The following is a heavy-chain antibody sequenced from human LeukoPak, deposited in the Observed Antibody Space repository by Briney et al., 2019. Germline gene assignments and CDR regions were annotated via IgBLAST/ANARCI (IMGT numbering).Heavy chain of an antibody. CDR3: AKDRNVLRFLEWLFPWFDP. D-gene: IGHD3-3*01. J-gene: IGHJ5*02. Sequence: GGSLRLSCAASGFTLSAFARHWSRRPPGKGLGWLHFLRYEGSNKYYADSVKGRFTISRDNSKNTLYLQMNSLRAEDTAVYYCAKDRNVLRFLEWLFPWFDPWGQGTLVTVSS. CDR2: LRYEGSNK. V-gene: IGHV3-30*02. CDR1: GFTLSAFA.